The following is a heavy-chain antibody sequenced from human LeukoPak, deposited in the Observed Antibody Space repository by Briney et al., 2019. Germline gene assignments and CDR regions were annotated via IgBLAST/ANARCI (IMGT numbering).Heavy chain of an antibody. CDR1: GFTFSDYE. D-gene: IGHD6-13*01. V-gene: IGHV3-48*03. CDR3: AKDATAVPGTVYMDV. Sequence: GGSLRLSCAVCGFTFSDYEMKWVREAPGEGREWLSHISISGTTIHYADSVKGRFTIPRDNAKNSVYLQMTSLRAEDTALYYCAKDATAVPGTVYMDVWGKGTTVTISS. CDR2: ISISGTTI. J-gene: IGHJ6*03.